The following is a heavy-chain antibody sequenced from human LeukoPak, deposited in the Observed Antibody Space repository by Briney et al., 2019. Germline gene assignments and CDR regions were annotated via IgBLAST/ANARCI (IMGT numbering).Heavy chain of an antibody. V-gene: IGHV3-23*01. CDR3: AKAGPYYYDSSGYFHDAFDI. Sequence: GGSLRLSCAASGFTFDDYGMSWVRQAPGKGLEWVSAISGSGGSTYYADSVKGRFTISRDNSKNTLYLQMSSLRAEDTAVYYCAKAGPYYYDSSGYFHDAFDIWGQGTMVTVSS. J-gene: IGHJ3*02. CDR1: GFTFDDYG. CDR2: ISGSGGST. D-gene: IGHD3-22*01.